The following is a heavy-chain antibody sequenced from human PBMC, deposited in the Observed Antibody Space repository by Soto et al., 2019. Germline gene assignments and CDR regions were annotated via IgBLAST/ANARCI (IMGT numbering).Heavy chain of an antibody. D-gene: IGHD3-22*01. CDR1: GGTFSSYA. CDR3: ARETYYYDSSGYVPPNYYGMDV. J-gene: IGHJ6*02. CDR2: ITPIFGTA. V-gene: IGHV1-69*13. Sequence: SVKVSCKASGGTFSSYAISWVRQAPGQGLEWMGGITPIFGTANYAQKFQGRVTITADESTSTAYMELSSLRSEDTAVYYCARETYYYDSSGYVPPNYYGMDVWGQGTTVTVSS.